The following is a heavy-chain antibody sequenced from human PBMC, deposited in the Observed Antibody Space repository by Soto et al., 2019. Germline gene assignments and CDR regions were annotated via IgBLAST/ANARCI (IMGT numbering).Heavy chain of an antibody. V-gene: IGHV3-23*01. J-gene: IGHJ4*02. CDR3: ARRSSGWYFDY. CDR2: ISGSGGST. Sequence: EVQLLESGGGLVQPGGSLRLSCAASGFTFSSYAMSWVRQAPGKGLEWVSAISGSGGSTYYADSVKGRFTISSDNSKNTLYLQMNRLSAEETAVYYCARRSSGWYFDYWGQGTLVTVSS. D-gene: IGHD6-19*01. CDR1: GFTFSSYA.